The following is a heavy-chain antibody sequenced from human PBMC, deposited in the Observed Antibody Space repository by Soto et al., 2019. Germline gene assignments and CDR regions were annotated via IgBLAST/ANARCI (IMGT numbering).Heavy chain of an antibody. Sequence: PSETLSLTCTVSGGSISSSSYYWGWIRQPPGKGLEWIGSIYYSGSTYYNPSLKSRVTISVDTSKNQFSLKLSSVTAADTAMYYCARPQFSGTYHDPFKIWGPGTMVTVSS. J-gene: IGHJ3*02. CDR1: GGSISSSSYY. CDR2: IYYSGST. V-gene: IGHV4-39*01. D-gene: IGHD1-26*01. CDR3: ARPQFSGTYHDPFKI.